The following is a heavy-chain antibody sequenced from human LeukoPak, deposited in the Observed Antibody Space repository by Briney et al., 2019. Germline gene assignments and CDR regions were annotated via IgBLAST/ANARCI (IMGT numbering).Heavy chain of an antibody. CDR2: INPNSGGT. CDR3: ARDYYDSSGYSRFDP. CDR1: GYTFTGYY. V-gene: IGHV1-2*02. D-gene: IGHD3-22*01. Sequence: ASVKVSCKASGYTFTGYYMHWVRQAPGQGLEWMGWINPNSGGTDYAQKFQGRVTMTRDTTISTAYMEVSRLRSDDTAVYYCARDYYDSSGYSRFDPWGQGTLVTVSS. J-gene: IGHJ5*02.